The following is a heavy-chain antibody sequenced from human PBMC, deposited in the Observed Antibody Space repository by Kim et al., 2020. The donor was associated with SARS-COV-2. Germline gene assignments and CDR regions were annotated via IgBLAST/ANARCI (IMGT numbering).Heavy chain of an antibody. D-gene: IGHD3-22*01. V-gene: IGHV3-23*01. CDR3: AILGGSGFVDY. Sequence: GGSLRLSCAASGVTFLSYAMSWVRQAPGKGLEWVSTITGSGVGTYHADSVKGRFTISRDNSKNTLYLQMNSLRAEDTAVYYCAILGGSGFVDYWGQGTLVTVSS. CDR2: ITGSGVGT. J-gene: IGHJ4*02. CDR1: GVTFLSYA.